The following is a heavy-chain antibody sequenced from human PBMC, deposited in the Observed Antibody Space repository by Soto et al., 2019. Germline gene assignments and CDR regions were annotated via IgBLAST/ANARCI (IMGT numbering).Heavy chain of an antibody. CDR2: IIPISETT. D-gene: IGHD2-2*01. V-gene: IGHV1-69*01. CDR3: ARSQGSSTSLEIYYYYYYGMDV. Sequence: QVQLVQSGAEVKKPGSSVKVSCKASGGTFSSYAISWVRQAPGQGLEWMGGIIPISETTNYAQKFHGRVTITADESKSTAYMELSSLRSEDTAVYYCARSQGSSTSLEIYYYYYYGMDVWGQGTTVTVSS. J-gene: IGHJ6*02. CDR1: GGTFSSYA.